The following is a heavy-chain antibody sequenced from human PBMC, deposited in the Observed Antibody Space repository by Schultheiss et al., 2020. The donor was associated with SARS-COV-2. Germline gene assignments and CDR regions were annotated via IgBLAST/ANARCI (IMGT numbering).Heavy chain of an antibody. CDR3: ARDRYDILTVYLANFDPYYYYGMDV. Sequence: SVKVSCKASGGTFSSYTISWVRQAPGQGLEWMGRIIPILGIANYAQKFQGRVTITADKSTSTAYMELSSLRSEDTAVYYCARDRYDILTVYLANFDPYYYYGMDVWGQGTTVTVSS. CDR1: GGTFSSYT. V-gene: IGHV1-69*04. CDR2: IIPILGIA. J-gene: IGHJ6*02. D-gene: IGHD3-9*01.